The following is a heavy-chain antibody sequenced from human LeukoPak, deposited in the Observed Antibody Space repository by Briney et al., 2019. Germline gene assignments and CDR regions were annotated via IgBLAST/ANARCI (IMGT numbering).Heavy chain of an antibody. CDR1: GGSISSYY. Sequence: SETLSLTCTVSGGSISSYYWSWIRQPPGKGLEWIGYIYYSGSTNYNPSLKSRVTISVDTSKNQFSLKLSSVAAADTAVYYCARQGGGFWYFDLWSRGTLVTVSS. J-gene: IGHJ2*01. CDR3: ARQGGGFWYFDL. D-gene: IGHD6-25*01. V-gene: IGHV4-59*08. CDR2: IYYSGST.